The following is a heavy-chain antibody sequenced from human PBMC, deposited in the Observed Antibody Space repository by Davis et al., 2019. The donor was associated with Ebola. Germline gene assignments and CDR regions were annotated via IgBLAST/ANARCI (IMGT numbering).Heavy chain of an antibody. Sequence: GESLKISCAASGFTFSSYGMHWVRQAPGKGLEWVAVISYDGSNKYYVDSVKGRFTISRDNSKNTLYLQMNSLRAEDTAVYYCSGLGASSGWYLPWGQGTLVTVSS. CDR2: ISYDGSNK. CDR1: GFTFSSYG. CDR3: SGLGASSGWYLP. V-gene: IGHV3-30*03. D-gene: IGHD6-19*01. J-gene: IGHJ5*02.